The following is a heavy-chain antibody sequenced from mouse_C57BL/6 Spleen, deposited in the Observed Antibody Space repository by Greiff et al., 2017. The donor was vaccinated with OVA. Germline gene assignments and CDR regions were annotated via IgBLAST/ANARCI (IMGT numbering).Heavy chain of an antibody. Sequence: VQLKESGGGLVKPGGSLKLSCAASGFTFSSYAMSWVRQTPEKRLEWVATISDGGSYTYYPDTVKGRFTISRDNAKNNLYLQMSHLKSEDTAMYYCARDGSSFDYWGQGTTLTVSS. J-gene: IGHJ2*01. D-gene: IGHD1-1*01. CDR2: ISDGGSYT. CDR1: GFTFSSYA. V-gene: IGHV5-4*01. CDR3: ARDGSSFDY.